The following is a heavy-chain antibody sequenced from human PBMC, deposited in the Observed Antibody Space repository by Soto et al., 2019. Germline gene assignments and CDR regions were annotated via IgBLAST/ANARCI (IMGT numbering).Heavy chain of an antibody. J-gene: IGHJ6*02. CDR1: GFTFSSYG. D-gene: IGHD2-15*01. CDR2: IWYDGSNK. Sequence: GGSLRLSCAASGFTFSSYGMHWVRQAPGKGLEWVAVIWYDGSNKYYADSVKGRFTISRDNSKNTLYLQMNSLRAEDTAVYYCARNRGGPSECSGGSCYENYYYYGMDVWGQGTTVTVSS. CDR3: ARNRGGPSECSGGSCYENYYYYGMDV. V-gene: IGHV3-33*01.